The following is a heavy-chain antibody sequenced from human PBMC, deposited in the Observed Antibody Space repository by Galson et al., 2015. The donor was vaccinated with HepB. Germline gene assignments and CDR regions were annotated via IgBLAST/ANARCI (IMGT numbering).Heavy chain of an antibody. Sequence: LRLSCAASGFTFSSYNMNWVRQAPGKGLEWVSYITSSTSSIYYADPVKGRFTISRDNAKNSLYLQMNSLRDKDTAVYYCARARGPAFDYWGQGTLVTVSS. CDR1: GFTFSSYN. V-gene: IGHV3-48*02. CDR3: ARARGPAFDY. J-gene: IGHJ4*02. D-gene: IGHD2-2*01. CDR2: ITSSTSSI.